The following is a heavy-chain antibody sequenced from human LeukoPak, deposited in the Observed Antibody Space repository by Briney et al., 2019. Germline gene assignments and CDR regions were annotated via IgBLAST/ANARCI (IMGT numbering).Heavy chain of an antibody. Sequence: PSETLSLTCTVSGGSISGSYWSWIRQPAGKGLEWIGRIYTSGITNYNPSLKSRVTMSVDTSKNQFSLKLTSVTAADTAVYYCARANSYDSSGHYYEFGYWGQGTLVTVSS. CDR1: GGSISGSY. J-gene: IGHJ4*02. V-gene: IGHV4-4*07. D-gene: IGHD3-22*01. CDR3: ARANSYDSSGHYYEFGY. CDR2: IYTSGIT.